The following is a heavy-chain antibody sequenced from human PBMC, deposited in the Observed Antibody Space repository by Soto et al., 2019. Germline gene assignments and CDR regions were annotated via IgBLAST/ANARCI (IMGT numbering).Heavy chain of an antibody. CDR3: AKDRGPDIVATDEFDY. V-gene: IGHV3-30*18. Sequence: GGSLRLSCAASGFTFSSYGMHWVRQAPGKGLEWVAVISYDGSNKYYADSVKGRFTISRDNSKNTLYLQMNSLRAEDTAVYYCAKDRGPDIVATDEFDYWGQGTLVTVS. CDR1: GFTFSSYG. CDR2: ISYDGSNK. D-gene: IGHD5-12*01. J-gene: IGHJ4*02.